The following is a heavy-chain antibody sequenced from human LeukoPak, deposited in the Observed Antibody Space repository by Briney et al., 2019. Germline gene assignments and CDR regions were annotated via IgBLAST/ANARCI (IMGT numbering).Heavy chain of an antibody. CDR2: IRYDGSNK. CDR3: AKVGDFWSGYRGFDY. J-gene: IGHJ4*02. Sequence: GGSLRLSCAASGFTFSSYGMHWVRQAPGKGLEWVAFIRYDGSNKYCADFVKGRFTISRDNSKNTLYLQMNSLRAEDTAVYYCAKVGDFWSGYRGFDYWGQGTLVTVSS. CDR1: GFTFSSYG. D-gene: IGHD3-3*01. V-gene: IGHV3-30*02.